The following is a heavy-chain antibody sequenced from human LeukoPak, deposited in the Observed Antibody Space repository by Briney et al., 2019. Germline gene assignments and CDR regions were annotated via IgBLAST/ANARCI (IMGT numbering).Heavy chain of an antibody. CDR1: GFTFSSYE. CDR3: ARMTGIGSFDY. Sequence: GGSLRLSCAGSGFTFSSYEMNWVRQAPGKGLEWVSYISGSGITIYHADSVKGRFTMSRDNAKNSLHLQMNSLRGEDTAVYYCARMTGIGSFDYWGQGTLVTVSS. D-gene: IGHD3-9*01. CDR2: ISGSGITI. J-gene: IGHJ4*02. V-gene: IGHV3-48*03.